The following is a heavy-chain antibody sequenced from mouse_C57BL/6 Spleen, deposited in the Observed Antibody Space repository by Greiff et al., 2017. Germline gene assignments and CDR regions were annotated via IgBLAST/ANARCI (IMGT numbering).Heavy chain of an antibody. CDR3: ARKDGSSDEDYARDY. Sequence: QVPLQQPGAELVMPGASVKLSCKASGYTFTSYWMHLVKQRPGQGLEWIGEIDPSDSYTNYNQKFKGKSTLTVDKSSSTAYMQLSSLTSEDSAVYYCARKDGSSDEDYARDYWGQGTSVTVSS. J-gene: IGHJ4*01. CDR1: GYTFTSYW. D-gene: IGHD1-1*01. V-gene: IGHV1-69*01. CDR2: IDPSDSYT.